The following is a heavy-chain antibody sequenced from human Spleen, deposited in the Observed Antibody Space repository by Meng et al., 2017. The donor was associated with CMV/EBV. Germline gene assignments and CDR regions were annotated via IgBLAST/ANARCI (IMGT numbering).Heavy chain of an antibody. V-gene: IGHV3-11*01. Sequence: GGSLRLSCAASGFTFSDYYMSWIRQAPGKGLEWVSYISSSGTTEYYADSVKGRFTISRDNAKNSLYLQVNSLRAEDTALYHCARVAVAATWADGFDIWGQGTMVTVSS. CDR3: ARVAVAATWADGFDI. J-gene: IGHJ3*02. D-gene: IGHD6-19*01. CDR1: GFTFSDYY. CDR2: ISSSGTTE.